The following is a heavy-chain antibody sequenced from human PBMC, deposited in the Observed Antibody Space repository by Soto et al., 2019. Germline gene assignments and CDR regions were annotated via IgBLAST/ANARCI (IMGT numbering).Heavy chain of an antibody. V-gene: IGHV3-30*18. D-gene: IGHD5-18*01. Sequence: GGSLRLSCAASGFTFSSYGMHWVLQAPGKGLEWVALISYDGSNKYYADSVKGRFTISRDNSKNTLYLQMNSLRAEDTAVYYCAKNSGYSYGFPFEYRGQGTLVTVSS. CDR2: ISYDGSNK. CDR3: AKNSGYSYGFPFEY. CDR1: GFTFSSYG. J-gene: IGHJ4*02.